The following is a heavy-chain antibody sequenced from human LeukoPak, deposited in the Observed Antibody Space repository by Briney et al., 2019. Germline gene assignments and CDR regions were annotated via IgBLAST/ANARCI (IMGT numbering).Heavy chain of an antibody. D-gene: IGHD1-26*01. CDR2: ISYTWSA. V-gene: IGHV4-59*08. CDR3: AWRVGDSAFDI. CDR1: GGSISSYY. Sequence: SETLSLTRTVSGGSISSYYWSWIRQPPGKGLEWIGYISYTWSANYNPSLKSRATISVDTSKNKFSLKLSSVTAADTAVYYCAWRVGDSAFDIWGPGTMVTVSS. J-gene: IGHJ3*02.